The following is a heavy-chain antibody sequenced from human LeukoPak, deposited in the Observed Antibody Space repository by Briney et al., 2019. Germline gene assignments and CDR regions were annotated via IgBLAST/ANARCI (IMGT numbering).Heavy chain of an antibody. D-gene: IGHD3-22*01. J-gene: IGHJ5*02. V-gene: IGHV4-38-2*02. CDR3: ARDLGSSGYTFAH. CDR1: GYSISSGYF. CDR2: IYHRGST. Sequence: SGTLSLTCTVSGYSISSGYFWGWIRPPPGKGVECIGTIYHRGSTYYNPSLKRRVTISGDRSKNQFSLKLSSVTAADTAVYYCARDLGSSGYTFAHWGQGTLVTVSS.